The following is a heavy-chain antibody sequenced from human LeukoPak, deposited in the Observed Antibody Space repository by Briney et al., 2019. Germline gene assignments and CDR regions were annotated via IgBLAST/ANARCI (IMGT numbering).Heavy chain of an antibody. V-gene: IGHV4-34*01. J-gene: IGHJ6*03. Sequence: SETLSLTCAVYGGSFSGYYWSWIRQPPGKGLEWIGEINHSGSTNYKPSLKSRVTISVDTSKNQFSLKLSSVTAADTAVYYCARAPIAAAGTSYYYYYYYMDVWGKGTTVTVSS. CDR1: GGSFSGYY. CDR3: ARAPIAAAGTSYYYYYYYMDV. D-gene: IGHD6-13*01. CDR2: INHSGST.